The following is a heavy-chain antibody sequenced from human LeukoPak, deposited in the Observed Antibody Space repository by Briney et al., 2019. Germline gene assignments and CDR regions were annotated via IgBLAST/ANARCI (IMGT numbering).Heavy chain of an antibody. Sequence: GGSLRLSCAASGNYWMHWVRQAPGKGLVWVSHINSDGSWTCYADSVKGRFTISKDNAKNTVYLQMNSLRAEDTAVYYCVSFYETYWGRGTLVTVSS. CDR3: VSFYETY. J-gene: IGHJ4*02. D-gene: IGHD2/OR15-2a*01. V-gene: IGHV3-74*01. CDR2: INSDGSWT. CDR1: GNYW.